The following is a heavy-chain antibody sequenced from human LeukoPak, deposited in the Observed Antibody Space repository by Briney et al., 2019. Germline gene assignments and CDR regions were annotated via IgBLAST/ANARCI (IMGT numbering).Heavy chain of an antibody. Sequence: ASVKVSCKASGSFTGEYVHWVRKAPGQGLEWLGWINPDTGGTNFAQKFQGRVTMAGDTSISTAYMELSRLTSDDTAVYYCARSPYDSGSYVSAPWGQGTQVTVSS. CDR2: INPDTGGT. CDR3: ARSPYDSGSYVSAP. V-gene: IGHV1-2*02. J-gene: IGHJ5*02. D-gene: IGHD3-10*01. CDR1: GSFTGEY.